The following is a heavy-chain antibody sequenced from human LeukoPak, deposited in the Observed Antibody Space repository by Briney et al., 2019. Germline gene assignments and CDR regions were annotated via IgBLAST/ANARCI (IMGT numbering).Heavy chain of an antibody. CDR3: ARQDGRALYYFDY. CDR2: IYPADSDT. V-gene: IGHV5-51*01. Sequence: GESLKISCKGSGYSFTYYWIGWVRQMPGKGLEWMGIIYPADSDTRYSPSFQGQVTISADKSTSTAYLQWSSLKASDTAMYYCARQDGRALYYFDYWGQGTPVTVSS. CDR1: GYSFTYYW. D-gene: IGHD5-24*01. J-gene: IGHJ4*02.